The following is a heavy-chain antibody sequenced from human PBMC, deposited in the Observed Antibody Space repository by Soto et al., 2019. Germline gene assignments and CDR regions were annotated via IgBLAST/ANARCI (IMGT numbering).Heavy chain of an antibody. J-gene: IGHJ4*02. CDR3: AHRRDSSWYFDY. D-gene: IGHD6-13*01. CDR2: IYWDDNK. Sequence: QITLKESGPTLVKPTQTLTLTCTFSGFSLSTSGVGVGWIRQPPGKALEWLALIYWDDNKRYSPSLKSRLTITKDTSKNQEVLTMTNMDPVDTATYYCAHRRDSSWYFDYWGQGTLVTVSS. CDR1: GFSLSTSGVG. V-gene: IGHV2-5*02.